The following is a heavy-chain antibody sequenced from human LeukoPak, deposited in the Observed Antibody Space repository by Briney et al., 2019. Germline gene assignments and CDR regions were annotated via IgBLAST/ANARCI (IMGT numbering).Heavy chain of an antibody. CDR3: ARAYGWVPFDY. D-gene: IGHD3-10*01. J-gene: IGHJ4*02. CDR2: IYTSGST. CDR1: GNSISSGDNY. V-gene: IGHV4-61*02. Sequence: SETLSLTCTVSGNSISSGDNYWSWIRQPAGKGLEWIGRIYTSGSTNYNPSLKSRVTISGDTSKNQFSLRLSSVTAADTAVYYCARAYGWVPFDYWGQGTLVTVSS.